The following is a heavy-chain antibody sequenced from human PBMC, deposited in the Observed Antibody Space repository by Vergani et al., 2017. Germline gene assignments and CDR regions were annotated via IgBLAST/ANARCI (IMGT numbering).Heavy chain of an antibody. J-gene: IGHJ6*02. V-gene: IGHV3-23*01. CDR2: ISGSGGST. CDR1: GFTFSSYA. Sequence: VQLLESGGGLVQPGGSLRLSCAASGFTFSSYAMSWVRQAPGKGLEWVSAISGSGGSTYYADSVKGRFTISRDNSKNTLYLQMNSLRAEDTAVYYCARGKEGNYYYYGMDVWGQGTTVTVSS. CDR3: ARGKEGNYYYYGMDV.